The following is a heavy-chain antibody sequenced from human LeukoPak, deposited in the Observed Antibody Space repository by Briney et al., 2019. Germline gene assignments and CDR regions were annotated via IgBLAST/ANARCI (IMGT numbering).Heavy chain of an antibody. J-gene: IGHJ6*03. Sequence: PGGSLRLSCAASGFTFSGYWMHWVRRAPGKGLEWVSYISSSGSTIYYADSVKGQFTISRDNAKNSLYLQMNSLRAEDTAVYYCARVKVQLWIYYYYYYMDVWGKGTTVTVSS. CDR3: ARVKVQLWIYYYYYYMDV. CDR1: GFTFSGYW. CDR2: ISSSGSTI. D-gene: IGHD5-18*01. V-gene: IGHV3-11*04.